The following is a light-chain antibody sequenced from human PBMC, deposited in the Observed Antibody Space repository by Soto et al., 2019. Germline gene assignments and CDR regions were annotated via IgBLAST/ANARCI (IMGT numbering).Light chain of an antibody. J-gene: IGKJ2*01. CDR1: QSVLYSSDNKYY. Sequence: DIVMTQSPDSLAVSLGERATIHCKSSQSVLYSSDNKYYLALYQQKPGQPPKLLFYWASTRESGVPDRFSGSGSGTDFTLTTSSLQAEDVAVYYCQQYYSSPYTFGQGTKLEIK. V-gene: IGKV4-1*01. CDR3: QQYYSSPYT. CDR2: WAS.